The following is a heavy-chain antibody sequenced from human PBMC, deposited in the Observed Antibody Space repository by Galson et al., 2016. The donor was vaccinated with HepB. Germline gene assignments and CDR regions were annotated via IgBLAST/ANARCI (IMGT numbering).Heavy chain of an antibody. V-gene: IGHV5-10-1*01. CDR3: ARQGAGWGGMEIDH. D-gene: IGHD3-16*01. CDR2: IDPTDSYT. CDR1: GYSFTSYW. J-gene: IGHJ4*02. Sequence: QSGAEVKKPGESLRTSCKASGYSFTSYWINWVRQMPGKGLEWMGRIDPTDSYTNYSPSFQGHVIISADKSISTAYMQWSSLKASDTAMYYCARQGAGWGGMEIDHWGQGTLVTVSS.